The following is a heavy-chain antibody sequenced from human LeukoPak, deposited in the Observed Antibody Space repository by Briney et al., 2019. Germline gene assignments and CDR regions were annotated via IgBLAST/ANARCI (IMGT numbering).Heavy chain of an antibody. CDR2: INPNSGGT. CDR1: GYTFTGYY. V-gene: IGHV1-2*02. D-gene: IGHD1-26*01. CDR3: ARVRYSGSHLLDY. Sequence: ASVKVSCKASGYTFTGYYMHWVRQAPGQGLEWMGWINPNSGGTNYAQKFQGRVTMTRDTSISTAYMELSRLRSDDTAVYYCARVRYSGSHLLDYWGQGTLVTASS. J-gene: IGHJ4*02.